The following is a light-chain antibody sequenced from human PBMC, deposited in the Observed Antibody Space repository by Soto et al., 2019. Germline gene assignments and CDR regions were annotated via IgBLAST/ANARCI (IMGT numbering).Light chain of an antibody. CDR2: KAS. CDR3: QQFYRYPWT. J-gene: IGKJ1*01. V-gene: IGKV1-5*03. Sequence: DIQMTQSPSTLSASVGARVTITCRASQSVDTCLAWYQQKPGKAPHLLIYKASSLETGVPSRFSGSGSVTEFTLTISSLQPDDFATYCCQQFYRYPWTFGQGTKVEIK. CDR1: QSVDTC.